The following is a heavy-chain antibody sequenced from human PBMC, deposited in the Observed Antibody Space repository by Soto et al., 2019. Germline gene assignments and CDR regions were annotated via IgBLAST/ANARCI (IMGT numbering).Heavy chain of an antibody. CDR2: MNPNSGNT. V-gene: IGHV1-8*01. J-gene: IGHJ6*02. CDR1: GYTFTSYD. CDR3: ARGYEYVWGSYRYPYYYYGMDV. Sequence: QVQLVQSGAEVKKPGASVKVSCKASGYTFTSYDINWVRQATGQGLEWMGWMNPNSGNTGYAQKLQGRVTMTRNTAISXXAXEXXSLGSEDTAVYYCARGYEYVWGSYRYPYYYYGMDVWGQGTTVTVSS. D-gene: IGHD3-16*02.